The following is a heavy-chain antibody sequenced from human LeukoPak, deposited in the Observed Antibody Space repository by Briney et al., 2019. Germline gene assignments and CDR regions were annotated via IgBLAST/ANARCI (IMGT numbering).Heavy chain of an antibody. CDR3: AKDTLEGVTTRWDYYYYYMDV. CDR1: GFTFSNYA. J-gene: IGHJ6*03. D-gene: IGHD4-11*01. CDR2: VTGSGGGT. Sequence: GGSLRLSCAASGFTFSNYAMMWVRQAPGKGLEWVSTVTGSGGGTYYADSVKGRFTISRDNSKNTLYLQMNSLRAEDTAVYYCAKDTLEGVTTRWDYYYYYMDVWGKGTTVTVSS. V-gene: IGHV3-23*01.